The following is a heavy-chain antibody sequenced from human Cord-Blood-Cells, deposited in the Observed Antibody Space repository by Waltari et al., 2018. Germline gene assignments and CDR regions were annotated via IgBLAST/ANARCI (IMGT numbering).Heavy chain of an antibody. V-gene: IGHV3-30*04. Sequence: QVQLVESGGGVVQPGRSLRLSCAASGFTFSSYAMHWVRQAPGKGLEWVEVISYDGSNKYYADSVKGRFTISRDNSKNTLYLQMNSLRAEDTAVYYCARDEITMVRGVMGYWGQGTLVTVSS. J-gene: IGHJ4*02. CDR2: ISYDGSNK. D-gene: IGHD3-10*01. CDR3: ARDEITMVRGVMGY. CDR1: GFTFSSYA.